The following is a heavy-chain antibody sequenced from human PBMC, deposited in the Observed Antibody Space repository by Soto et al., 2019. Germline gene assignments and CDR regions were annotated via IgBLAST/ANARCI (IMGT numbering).Heavy chain of an antibody. CDR1: GYTFSGHY. Sequence: AASVKVSCKASGYTFSGHYMHWIRQAPGQGPEWLGWINANSGDTDRAPKFQDRLTMTRDTSISTAYMELSRLRSDDTAVYYCARGDIVAIFGMDVWGQGTTVTVSS. CDR2: INANSGDT. CDR3: ARGDIVAIFGMDV. V-gene: IGHV1-2*02. D-gene: IGHD5-12*01. J-gene: IGHJ6*02.